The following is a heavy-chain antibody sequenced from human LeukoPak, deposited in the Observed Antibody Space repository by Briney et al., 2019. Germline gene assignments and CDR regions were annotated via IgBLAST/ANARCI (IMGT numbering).Heavy chain of an antibody. D-gene: IGHD3-3*01. CDR3: ARVLAGHNWFDP. CDR1: GGSISSGGYY. Sequence: SETLSLTCTVSGGSISSGGYYWSWIRQHPGKGLEWIGYIYYSGSTYYNPSLKSRVTISVDTSKNQFSLKLSSVTAADTAVYYCARVLAGHNWFDPWGQGTLVTVSS. CDR2: IYYSGST. J-gene: IGHJ5*02. V-gene: IGHV4-31*03.